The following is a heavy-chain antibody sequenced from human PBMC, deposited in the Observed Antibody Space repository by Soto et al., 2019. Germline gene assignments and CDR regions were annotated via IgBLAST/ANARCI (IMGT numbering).Heavy chain of an antibody. CDR3: ARFPFDSNDWTNPRYFDI. CDR1: GGSFSDYY. J-gene: IGHJ4*02. Sequence: QVQIQQWGAGLLKPAETLSLTCAVYGGSFSDYYWSWIRQPPGKGLEWIGEINHSGITNYSPSLKSRVTMSVDTSKNQFSLKLTSVTAADTALYSCARFPFDSNDWTNPRYFDIWGQGTLVTVSS. V-gene: IGHV4-34*01. D-gene: IGHD3-22*01. CDR2: INHSGIT.